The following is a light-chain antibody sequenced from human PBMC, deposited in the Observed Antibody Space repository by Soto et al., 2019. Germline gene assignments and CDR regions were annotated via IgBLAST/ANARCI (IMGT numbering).Light chain of an antibody. CDR3: HQRQSWPRT. J-gene: IGKJ3*01. CDR1: QYINTR. V-gene: IGKV3-11*01. Sequence: EIVLTQSPATLSTFPGDRVTLSCRASQYINTRLAWYQHRPGQAPRLLIYQTSLRAAGIPARFSASGSGTDITLTISDVQSEDFALYYCHQRQSWPRTFGLGTKVDI. CDR2: QTS.